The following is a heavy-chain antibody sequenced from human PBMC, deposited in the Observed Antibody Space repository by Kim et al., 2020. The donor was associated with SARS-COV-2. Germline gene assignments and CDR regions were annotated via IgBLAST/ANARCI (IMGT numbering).Heavy chain of an antibody. CDR2: TYYRSKWYN. CDR1: GDSVSSNSAA. J-gene: IGHJ5*02. V-gene: IGHV6-1*01. D-gene: IGHD3-9*01. CDR3: ARDREPLGYDILTGYYRERGWFDP. Sequence: SQTLSLTCAISGDSVSSNSAAWNWIRQSPSRGLEWLGRTYYRSKWYNDYAVSVKSRITINPDTSKNQFSLQLNSVTPEDTAVYYCARDREPLGYDILTGYYRERGWFDPWGQGTLVTVSS.